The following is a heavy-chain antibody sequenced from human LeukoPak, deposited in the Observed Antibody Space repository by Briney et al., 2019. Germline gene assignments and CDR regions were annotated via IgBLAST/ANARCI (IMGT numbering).Heavy chain of an antibody. Sequence: SVKVSCKASGGTSSSYAISWVRQAPGQGLEWMGGIIPIFGTANYAQKFQGRVTITTDESTSTAYMELSSLRSEDTAVYYCARLGYCSSTSCYMNWFDPWGQGTLVTVSS. CDR1: GGTSSSYA. D-gene: IGHD2-2*01. J-gene: IGHJ5*02. CDR2: IIPIFGTA. V-gene: IGHV1-69*05. CDR3: ARLGYCSSTSCYMNWFDP.